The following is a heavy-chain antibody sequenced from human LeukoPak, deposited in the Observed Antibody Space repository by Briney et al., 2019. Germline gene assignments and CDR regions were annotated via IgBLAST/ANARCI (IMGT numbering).Heavy chain of an antibody. CDR1: GFTFDDYS. J-gene: IGHJ4*02. CDR2: ISWNSGTI. CDR3: AKDGQ. Sequence: PGGSLRLSCAASGFTFDDYSMHWVRQAPGKGLEWVSGISWNSGTIGYADSVKGRFTISRDNAKNSLYLQMNSLRAEDTALYYCAKDGQWGERTLVTVSS. V-gene: IGHV3-9*01.